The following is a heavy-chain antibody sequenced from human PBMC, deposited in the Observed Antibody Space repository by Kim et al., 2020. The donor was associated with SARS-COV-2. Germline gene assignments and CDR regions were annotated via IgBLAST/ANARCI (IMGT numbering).Heavy chain of an antibody. Sequence: GGSLRLSCAASGFTFSSYAMHGVRQAPGKGLEWVAVISYDGSNKYYADSVKGRFTISRDNSKNTLSLQMNSLRAEDTAVYNCASGGVMLNGGKHYEAF. CDR1: GFTFSSYA. V-gene: IGHV3-30-3*01. J-gene: IGHJ3*01. CDR2: ISYDGSNK. D-gene: IGHD2-8*01. CDR3: ASGGVMLNGGKHYEAF.